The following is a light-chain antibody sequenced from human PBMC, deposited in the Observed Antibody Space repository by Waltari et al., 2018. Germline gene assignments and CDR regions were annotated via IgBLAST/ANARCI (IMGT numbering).Light chain of an antibody. CDR3: QHYVSLPVT. CDR1: QSVSRD. CDR2: GAS. V-gene: IGKV3-20*01. Sequence: EIVLTQSPGTLSLSPGDRATLSCRASQSVSRDLAWYQQNPGQAPRLLIYGASNRATGIPDRFSGSGSGTDFSLIISRLEPEDFAVYYCQHYVSLPVTFGQGTKVEIK. J-gene: IGKJ1*01.